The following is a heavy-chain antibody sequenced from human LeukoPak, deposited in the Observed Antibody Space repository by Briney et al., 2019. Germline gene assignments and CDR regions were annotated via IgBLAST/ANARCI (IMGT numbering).Heavy chain of an antibody. CDR3: ARDNKGFGELTFDY. J-gene: IGHJ4*02. CDR1: GFTFSSYW. D-gene: IGHD3-10*01. Sequence: PGGPLRLSCAASGFTFSSYWMSWVRQAPGKGLEWVANIKQGGSEKYYVDSVKGRFTISRDNAKNSLYLQMNSLRAEDTAVYYCARDNKGFGELTFDYWGQGTLVTVS. CDR2: IKQGGSEK. V-gene: IGHV3-7*01.